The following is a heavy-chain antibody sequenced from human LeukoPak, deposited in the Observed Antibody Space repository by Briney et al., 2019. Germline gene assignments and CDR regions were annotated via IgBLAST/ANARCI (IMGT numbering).Heavy chain of an antibody. Sequence: AGSLTLSCAASGLTFSSYCMHWVRQAPGQGMAWVAIISYYGSNKSYANSVKDRLTISTDNTKNTLYLQMNSLRAEDTAVYYCAKEENSYRYQYDYWGQGTLVTVSS. CDR3: AKEENSYRYQYDY. D-gene: IGHD5-18*01. V-gene: IGHV3-30*18. CDR1: GLTFSSYC. J-gene: IGHJ4*02. CDR2: ISYYGSNK.